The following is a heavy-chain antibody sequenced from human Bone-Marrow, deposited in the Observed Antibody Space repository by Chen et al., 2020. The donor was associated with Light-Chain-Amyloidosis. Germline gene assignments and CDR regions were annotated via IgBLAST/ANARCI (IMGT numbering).Heavy chain of an antibody. Sequence: QVQLVQSGAEVKKPGASVKDSCKASGYTFTSYYIHWVRQAPGQGLEWMGIINPSGGTTKYAQKFQGRVTMTSDTSSSTVYMVLSSLRSDDTAVYYCSRDGTLAYCGGDCYSLPDYWGQGTLVTVSS. CDR3: SRDGTLAYCGGDCYSLPDY. D-gene: IGHD2-21*02. CDR2: INPSGGTT. V-gene: IGHV1-46*01. J-gene: IGHJ4*02. CDR1: GYTFTSYY.